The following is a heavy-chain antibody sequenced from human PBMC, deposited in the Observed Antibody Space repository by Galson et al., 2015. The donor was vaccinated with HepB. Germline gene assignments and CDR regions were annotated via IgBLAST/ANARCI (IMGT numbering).Heavy chain of an antibody. CDR2: TFYRSRWYN. D-gene: IGHD1-26*01. Sequence: CAISGDSVSSHSAGWNWIRQSPSSGLEWLGRTFYRSRWYNEYAMSVRSRITINADTSKNQFSLQLNSVTPDDTAIYYCTRGMGDTGLDYWGQGTLVTVSS. CDR3: TRGMGDTGLDY. V-gene: IGHV6-1*01. J-gene: IGHJ4*02. CDR1: GDSVSSHSAG.